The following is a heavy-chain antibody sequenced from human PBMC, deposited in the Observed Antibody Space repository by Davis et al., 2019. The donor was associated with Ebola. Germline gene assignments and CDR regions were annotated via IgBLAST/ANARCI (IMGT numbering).Heavy chain of an antibody. CDR3: VKGRAGWLRLFDD. J-gene: IGHJ4*02. Sequence: PGGSLRLSCEGSGFTFKDHAIHWVRQAPGEGLECVSGISWNSDSLGYADFVKGRFTISRDNTKNSLYLQMNNVRPEDTALYYCVKGRAGWLRLFDDWGRGTQVTVSS. CDR1: GFTFKDHA. V-gene: IGHV3-9*01. D-gene: IGHD5-24*01. CDR2: ISWNSDSL.